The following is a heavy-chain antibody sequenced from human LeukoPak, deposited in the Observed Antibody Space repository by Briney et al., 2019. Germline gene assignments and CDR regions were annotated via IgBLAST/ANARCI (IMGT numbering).Heavy chain of an antibody. Sequence: PSETLSLTCAVYGGSFSGYYWSWIRQPPGKGLEWIGEINHSGSTNYNPSLKSRVTISVDTSKNQFSLKLSSVTAADTAVYYCAGLAPFESVGYYYYYMDVWGKGTTVTVSS. D-gene: IGHD1-26*01. CDR3: AGLAPFESVGYYYYYMDV. V-gene: IGHV4-34*01. J-gene: IGHJ6*03. CDR2: INHSGST. CDR1: GGSFSGYY.